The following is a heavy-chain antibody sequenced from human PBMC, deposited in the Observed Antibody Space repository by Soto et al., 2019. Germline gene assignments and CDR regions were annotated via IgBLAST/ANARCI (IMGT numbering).Heavy chain of an antibody. V-gene: IGHV2-5*02. J-gene: IGHJ5*01. CDR2: IYWDDDK. Sequence: QITLKESGPTLVKPTQTLTLTCTFSGFSLSTSGVGVGWIRQPPGKALEWLGIIYWDDDKRYSPSLKSRLTITRDTSKNQVVLTMTNIDPVDTATYVCAHTPQDWFDSWVQGTLFTFS. CDR1: GFSLSTSGVG. CDR3: AHTPQDWFDS.